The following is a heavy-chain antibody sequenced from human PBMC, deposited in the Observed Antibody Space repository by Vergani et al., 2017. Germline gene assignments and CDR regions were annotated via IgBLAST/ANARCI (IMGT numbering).Heavy chain of an antibody. CDR1: GFTFGYYA. J-gene: IGHJ3*02. Sequence: EVQLVESGGDLVQPGRSLRLSCTASGFTFGYYAMDWFRQAPGQGLEWVGGIRSKAYGKATIYGASLKDRFTISRDDSNSNDYLQMNNLQTEEKDMYYCDRDQVTMLRGSDALDIWGQETMVTVSS. CDR3: DRDQVTMLRGSDALDI. CDR2: IRSKAYGKAT. D-gene: IGHD3-10*01. V-gene: IGHV3-49*03.